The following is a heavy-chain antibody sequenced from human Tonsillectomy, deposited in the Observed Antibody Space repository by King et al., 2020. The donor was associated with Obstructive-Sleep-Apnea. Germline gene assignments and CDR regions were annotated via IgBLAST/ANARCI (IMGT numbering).Heavy chain of an antibody. CDR3: ARDSFGMDV. Sequence: VQLVESGGGVVQPGRSLRLSCAASGFIFSTYAMHWVRQAPGKGLEWVAVISYDGSNKYYAESVKGRFTISRDNSKNTLYLQMNSLRAEDTAVYYCARDSFGMDVWGQGTTVTVSS. J-gene: IGHJ6*02. CDR2: ISYDGSNK. V-gene: IGHV3-30*04. CDR1: GFIFSTYA.